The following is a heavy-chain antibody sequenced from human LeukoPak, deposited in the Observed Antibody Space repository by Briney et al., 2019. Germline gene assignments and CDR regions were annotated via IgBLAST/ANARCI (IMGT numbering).Heavy chain of an antibody. V-gene: IGHV3-23*01. CDR2: ISGSGGAT. CDR3: ARALWFGGTFPAY. J-gene: IGHJ4*02. Sequence: GGSLRLSCAASGFTFSSYGMSWVRQAPGKGLEWVSGISGSGGATYYADSVKGRFTISRDNAKNSLYLQMNSLRAEDTAVYYCARALWFGGTFPAYWGQGTLVTVSS. CDR1: GFTFSSYG. D-gene: IGHD3-10*01.